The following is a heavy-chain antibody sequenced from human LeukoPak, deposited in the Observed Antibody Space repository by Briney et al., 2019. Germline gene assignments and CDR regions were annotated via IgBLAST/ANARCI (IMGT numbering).Heavy chain of an antibody. CDR3: ASSSSWYSAFDY. J-gene: IGHJ4*02. D-gene: IGHD6-13*01. V-gene: IGHV4-59*12. Sequence: SETLSLTCTVSGGSISSYYWSWIRQPPGKGLEWIGYIYYSGSTYYNPSLKSRVTISVDTSKNQFSLKLSSVTAADTAVYYCASSSSWYSAFDYWGQGTLVTVSS. CDR2: IYYSGST. CDR1: GGSISSYY.